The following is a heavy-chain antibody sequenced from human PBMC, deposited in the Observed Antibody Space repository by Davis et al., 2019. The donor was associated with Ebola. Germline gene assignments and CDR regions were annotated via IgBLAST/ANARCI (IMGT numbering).Heavy chain of an antibody. D-gene: IGHD5-12*01. CDR1: GYTCTNYY. J-gene: IGHJ3*02. Sequence: ASVKVSCKASGYTCTNYYMHWVRQAPGQGLEWMGMINPNDGRTIYAQKFQGRVTMTRNTSISTAYMELSSLRSEDTALYYCTTPGGQDSGYDVFDIWGQGTMVTVSS. CDR3: TTPGGQDSGYDVFDI. CDR2: INPNDGRT. V-gene: IGHV1-46*03.